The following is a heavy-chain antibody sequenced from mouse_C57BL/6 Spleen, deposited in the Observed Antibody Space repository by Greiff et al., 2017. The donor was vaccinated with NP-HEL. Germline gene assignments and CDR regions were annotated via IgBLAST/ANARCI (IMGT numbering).Heavy chain of an antibody. CDR2: ISSGGSYT. Sequence: EVMLVESGGDLVKPGGSLKLSCAASGFTFSSYGMSWVRQTPDKRLEWVATISSGGSYTYYLDSVKGRFTISRDNAKNTLYLQMSSLKSEDTAMYYCARRGGVSAMDYWGQGTSVTVSS. V-gene: IGHV5-6*02. D-gene: IGHD6-2*01. J-gene: IGHJ4*01. CDR3: ARRGGVSAMDY. CDR1: GFTFSSYG.